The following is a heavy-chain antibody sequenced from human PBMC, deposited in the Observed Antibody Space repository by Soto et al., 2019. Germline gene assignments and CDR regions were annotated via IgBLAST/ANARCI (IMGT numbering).Heavy chain of an antibody. CDR2: ISYDGSNK. Sequence: AGGSLRLSCAASGFTFSSYAMHWVRQAPGKGLEWVAVISYDGSNKYYADSVKGRFTISRDNSKNTLYLQMNSLRAEDTAVYYCARDSVRGVTYYYYGMDVWGQGTTVTVSS. D-gene: IGHD3-10*01. CDR3: ARDSVRGVTYYYYGMDV. CDR1: GFTFSSYA. J-gene: IGHJ6*02. V-gene: IGHV3-30-3*01.